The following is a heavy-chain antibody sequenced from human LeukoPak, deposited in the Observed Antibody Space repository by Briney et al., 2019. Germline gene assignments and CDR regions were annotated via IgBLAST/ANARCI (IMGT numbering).Heavy chain of an antibody. V-gene: IGHV3-53*01. CDR3: ARDRGYCSSSISCYGGFMDV. CDR2: IYSGGST. Sequence: PGGSLRLSCAASGFTVSSNYMSWVRQAPGKGLEWVSVIYSGGSTYYADSVKGRFTISRDNSKNTLYLQMNSLRAEDTAVYYCARDRGYCSSSISCYGGFMDVWGQGTTVTVSS. D-gene: IGHD2-2*01. CDR1: GFTVSSNY. J-gene: IGHJ6*02.